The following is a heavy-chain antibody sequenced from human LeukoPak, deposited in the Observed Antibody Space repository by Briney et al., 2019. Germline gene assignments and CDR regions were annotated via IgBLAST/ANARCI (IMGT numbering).Heavy chain of an antibody. J-gene: IGHJ6*03. V-gene: IGHV1-46*01. Sequence: ASVKVSCKASGYTFTSYYMHWVRQAPGQGLEWMGIINPSGGSTSYAQKFQGIVTMTRDMSTSTVYMELSSLRSGDTAVYYCARDLRYYDSSGYYGVHYYYYYMDVWGKGTTVTVSS. D-gene: IGHD3-22*01. CDR3: ARDLRYYDSSGYYGVHYYYYYMDV. CDR2: INPSGGST. CDR1: GYTFTSYY.